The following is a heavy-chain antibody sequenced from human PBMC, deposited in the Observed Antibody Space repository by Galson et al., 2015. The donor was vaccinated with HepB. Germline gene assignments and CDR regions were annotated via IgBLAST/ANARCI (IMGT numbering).Heavy chain of an antibody. CDR2: ISAYNGNT. Sequence: CKASGGTFSSYAISWVRQAPGQGLEWMGWISAYNGNTNYAQKLQGRVTMTADTSTSTAYMELRSLRSDDTAVYYCSVGESAKDYWGQGTLVTVSS. D-gene: IGHD3-10*01. CDR1: GGTFSSYA. V-gene: IGHV1-18*01. CDR3: SVGESAKDY. J-gene: IGHJ4*02.